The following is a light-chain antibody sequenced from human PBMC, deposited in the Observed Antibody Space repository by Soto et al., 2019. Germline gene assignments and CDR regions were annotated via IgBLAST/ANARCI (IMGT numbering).Light chain of an antibody. J-gene: IGKJ1*01. Sequence: EIVLTQSPGTLSLSLGERATLSCRASQSLSGYLAWYQQRPGQAPTLLIYGASIRATGVPARFSGSGSGTDFTLTIDSLQSEDVADYYCQQYFRWPPWTFGQGTKVDIK. CDR1: QSLSGY. CDR3: QQYFRWPPWT. V-gene: IGKV3-15*01. CDR2: GAS.